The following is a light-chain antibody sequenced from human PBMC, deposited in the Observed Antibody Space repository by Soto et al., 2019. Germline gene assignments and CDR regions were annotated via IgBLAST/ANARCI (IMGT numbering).Light chain of an antibody. CDR1: SSNIGAGYD. Sequence: QLVLTQPPSVSGAPGQRVTISCTGSSSNIGAGYDVHWYQQLPGTAPKLLIYGNSNRPSGVPDRFSGSKSGTSASLAITGLQAEDEAVYYCQSYDSSLSGVFGGGTKLTVL. CDR2: GNS. V-gene: IGLV1-40*01. J-gene: IGLJ3*02. CDR3: QSYDSSLSGV.